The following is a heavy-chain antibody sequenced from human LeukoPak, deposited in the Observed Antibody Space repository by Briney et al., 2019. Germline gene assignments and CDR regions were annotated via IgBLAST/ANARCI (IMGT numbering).Heavy chain of an antibody. V-gene: IGHV3-23*01. J-gene: IGHJ4*02. CDR1: GLTFSRYA. CDR2: ISESGSGT. CDR3: AKDIAQGYTFGSIEQDY. D-gene: IGHD5-18*01. Sequence: GGSLRLSCAVSGLTFSRYAMSWFRQAPGKGLEWVSAISESGSGTYYADSVKGRFTISRDNSKDTLSLQMNSLRAEDTAVYYCAKDIAQGYTFGSIEQDYCGQGTLVTVSS.